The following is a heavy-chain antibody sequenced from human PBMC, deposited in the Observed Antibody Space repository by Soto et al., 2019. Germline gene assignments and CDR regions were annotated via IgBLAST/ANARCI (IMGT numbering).Heavy chain of an antibody. V-gene: IGHV3-11*01. Sequence: PEGSLRLSCAASGFTLSDYYMSWIRQEPGKALEWVSYISSTGTAIYYAGAVKGRFTISKDNAKNSLYLQMNSLRAEDTDVYYCGRTAPAGASGKDLDVWGQGSTV. CDR1: GFTLSDYY. CDR2: ISSTGTAI. CDR3: GRTAPAGASGKDLDV. J-gene: IGHJ6*02. D-gene: IGHD5-12*01.